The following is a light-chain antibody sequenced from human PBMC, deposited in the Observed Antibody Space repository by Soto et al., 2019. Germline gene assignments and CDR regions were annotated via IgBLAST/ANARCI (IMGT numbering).Light chain of an antibody. CDR3: QQYGSSSFT. CDR2: GAS. CDR1: QSVSSSY. Sequence: EIVWTQSPGTLSLSPGERATLSCRASQSVSSSYLARYQQKPGQAPRLLIYGASSRTTGIPDRFSGSGSGTDFTLTIIRLEPEEFAVYYCQQYGSSSFTFGPGTKVDIQ. J-gene: IGKJ3*01. V-gene: IGKV3-20*01.